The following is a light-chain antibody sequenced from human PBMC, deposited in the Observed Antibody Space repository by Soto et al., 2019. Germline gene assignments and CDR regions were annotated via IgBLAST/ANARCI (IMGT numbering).Light chain of an antibody. Sequence: EIVLTQSPATLSLSPGERATLSCRASPSVANFVAWYQQKPGQAPRLLIYGASSRATGIPDRFSGSGSGTDFTLTISRLEPEDFAVYYCQQSGSPLTFGGGTRVEVK. CDR3: QQSGSPLT. CDR1: PSVANF. J-gene: IGKJ4*01. V-gene: IGKV3-20*01. CDR2: GAS.